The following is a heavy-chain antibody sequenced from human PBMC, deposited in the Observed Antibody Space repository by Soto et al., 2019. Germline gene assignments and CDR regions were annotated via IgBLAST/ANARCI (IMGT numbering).Heavy chain of an antibody. D-gene: IGHD3-22*01. V-gene: IGHV4-30-2*01. CDR1: GGSISSGGYS. Sequence: QLQLQESGSGLVKPSQTLSLTCAVSGGSISSGGYSWSGIRQPPGKGLEWIGYIYHSGSTYYNPSLKSQGTISVDRSKNQFALKLRSVTAADTAVYYCARNYYDSSGYYSPDTLYHWGQETLVTVYS. CDR2: IYHSGST. CDR3: ARNYYDSSGYYSPDTLYH. J-gene: IGHJ5*02.